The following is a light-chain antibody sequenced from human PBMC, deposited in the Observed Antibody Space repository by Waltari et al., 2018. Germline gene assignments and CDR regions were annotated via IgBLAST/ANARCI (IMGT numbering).Light chain of an antibody. V-gene: IGKV3-20*01. J-gene: IGKJ1*01. CDR1: QSVSRY. CDR2: VAS. Sequence: IVLTQSPGTLSLSPGERATLSCRASQSVSRYLAWYQQRPGQAPRLLIYVASTRAPGIPDRFSGSGYGTDFTLTISRLEPEDFAVYYCQNHERLPATFGQGTKVEIK. CDR3: QNHERLPAT.